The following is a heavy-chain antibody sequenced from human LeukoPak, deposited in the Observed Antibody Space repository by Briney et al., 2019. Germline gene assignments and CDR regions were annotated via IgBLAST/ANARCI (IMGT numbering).Heavy chain of an antibody. CDR2: ISSSSSTI. CDR3: ARDESGYSSSWYP. Sequence: GGSLRLSCAASGFTFSSYSMNWVRQAPGKGLEWVSYISSSSSTIYYADSVKGRFTISRDNAKNSLYLQMNSLRAEDTAVYYCARDESGYSSSWYPWGQGTLATVSS. V-gene: IGHV3-48*04. J-gene: IGHJ5*02. CDR1: GFTFSSYS. D-gene: IGHD6-13*01.